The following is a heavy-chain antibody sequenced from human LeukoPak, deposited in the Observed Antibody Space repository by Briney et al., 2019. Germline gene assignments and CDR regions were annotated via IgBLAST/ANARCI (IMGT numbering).Heavy chain of an antibody. Sequence: PSETLSLTCAVYGGSFSGYYWSWIRQPPGKGLEWIGEINHSGSTNYNPSLKSRVTISVDTSKNQFSLKLSSVTAADTAVYYCARVVAVADAATGQTDYWGQGTLVTVSS. V-gene: IGHV4-34*01. CDR3: ARVVAVADAATGQTDY. CDR2: INHSGST. J-gene: IGHJ4*02. D-gene: IGHD6-19*01. CDR1: GGSFSGYY.